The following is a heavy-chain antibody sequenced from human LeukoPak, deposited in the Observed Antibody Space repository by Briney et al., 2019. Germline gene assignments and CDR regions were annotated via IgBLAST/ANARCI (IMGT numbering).Heavy chain of an antibody. CDR2: ITASSTAI. D-gene: IGHD5-24*01. Sequence: GGSLRLSCAASGFTFSSYAMSWVRQAPGKGLEWVSSITASSTAIYSADSVKGRFTISRDNAKNFLYLQMNSLRAEDTAVYYCAKSGYNRFDYWGQGTLVTVSS. CDR3: AKSGYNRFDY. CDR1: GFTFSSYA. V-gene: IGHV3-21*04. J-gene: IGHJ4*02.